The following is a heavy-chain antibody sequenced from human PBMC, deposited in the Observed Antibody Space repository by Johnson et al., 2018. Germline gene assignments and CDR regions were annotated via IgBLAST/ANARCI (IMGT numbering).Heavy chain of an antibody. V-gene: IGHV3-30*04. CDR2: ISYDERDK. Sequence: QVQLVESGGGVVQPGRSLRLSCAASGVTFRSDTMHWVRQAPGKGLEWVAVISYDERDKFYVDSVKGRFTISRDNSKKTLALHMNSLRPEDTAVYYCAREGSTGTNSNYYYMDVWGKGTTVTVSS. CDR3: AREGSTGTNSNYYYMDV. CDR1: GVTFRSDT. D-gene: IGHD1-1*01. J-gene: IGHJ6*03.